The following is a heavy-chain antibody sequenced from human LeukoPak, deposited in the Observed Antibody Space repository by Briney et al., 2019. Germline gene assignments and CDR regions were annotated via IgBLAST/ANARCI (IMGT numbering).Heavy chain of an antibody. J-gene: IGHJ4*02. D-gene: IGHD3-10*01. Sequence: TGGSPRLSCAASGFTFSSYWMSWVRQAPGKGLEWVANIKQDGSEKYYVDSVKGRFTISRDNAKNSLYLQMNSLRAEDTAVYYCARDDYYYGSGSYYKGLDYWGQGTLVTVSS. CDR2: IKQDGSEK. CDR1: GFTFSSYW. CDR3: ARDDYYYGSGSYYKGLDY. V-gene: IGHV3-7*03.